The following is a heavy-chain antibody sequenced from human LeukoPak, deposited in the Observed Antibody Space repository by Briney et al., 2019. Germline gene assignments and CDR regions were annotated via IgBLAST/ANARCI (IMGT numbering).Heavy chain of an antibody. V-gene: IGHV4-34*01. D-gene: IGHD6-13*01. Sequence: TSETLSLTCAVYGGSFSGYYWSWIRQPPGKGLEWIGEINHSGSTNYNPSLKSRVTISVDTSKNQFSLKLSSVTAADTAVYYCARDRIAAAGTDGMDVWGQGTTVTVSS. CDR1: GGSFSGYY. CDR3: ARDRIAAAGTDGMDV. CDR2: INHSGST. J-gene: IGHJ6*02.